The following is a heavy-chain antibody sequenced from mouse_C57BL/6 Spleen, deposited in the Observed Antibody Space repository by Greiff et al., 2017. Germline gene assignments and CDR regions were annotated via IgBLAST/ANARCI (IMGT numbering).Heavy chain of an antibody. CDR3: APNEYDGTWFAY. CDR2: INPYNGGT. J-gene: IGHJ3*01. V-gene: IGHV1-19*01. CDR1: GYTFTDYY. Sequence: EVQLQQSGPVLVKPGASVKMSCKASGYTFTDYYMNWVKQSHGKSLEWIGVINPYNGGTSYTQKFKGKATLTVDKSSSTAYMELNSLTSEDSAVYDCAPNEYDGTWFAYWGQGTLVTVSA. D-gene: IGHD2-4*01.